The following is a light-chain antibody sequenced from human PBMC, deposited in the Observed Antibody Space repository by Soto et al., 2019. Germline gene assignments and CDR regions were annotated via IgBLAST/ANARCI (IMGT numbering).Light chain of an antibody. CDR1: QSVDSSY. CDR3: QQYGTSPPRT. J-gene: IGKJ1*01. V-gene: IGKV3-20*01. CDR2: GAS. Sequence: EIVLTQSPGTLSLSPGERATLSCRASQSVDSSYLAWYQQKPGQAPRLLIYGASSRATGIPDRFSGGGSGTDFTLTISRLEPEDFAVYYCQQYGTSPPRTFGQGTKVDIK.